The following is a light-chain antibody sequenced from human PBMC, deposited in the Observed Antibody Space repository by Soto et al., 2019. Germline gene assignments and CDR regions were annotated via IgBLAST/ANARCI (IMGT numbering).Light chain of an antibody. Sequence: EIVLTQSPGTLSLSPGERATLSCRASQSISNNFLAWYQQKRGQAPRLLISGATSRATGIPDRFSGSGSGRDFTLSISRLEPEDVAVYYCQQYGTSLLTFGGGTKVEI. CDR1: QSISNNF. J-gene: IGKJ4*01. V-gene: IGKV3-20*01. CDR2: GAT. CDR3: QQYGTSLLT.